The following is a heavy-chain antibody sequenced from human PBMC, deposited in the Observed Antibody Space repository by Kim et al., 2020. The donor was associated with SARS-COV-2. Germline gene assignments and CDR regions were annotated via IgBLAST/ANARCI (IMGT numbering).Heavy chain of an antibody. CDR1: GFTFSSYG. D-gene: IGHD2-15*01. CDR2: IWYDGSNK. V-gene: IGHV3-33*01. J-gene: IGHJ4*02. CDR3: ARESWLPDVVVVAAAFDY. Sequence: GGSLRLSCAASGFTFSSYGMHWVRQAPGKGLEWVAVIWYDGSNKYYADSVKGRFTISRDNSKNTLYLQMNSLRAEDTAVYYCARESWLPDVVVVAAAFDYWGQGTLVTVSS.